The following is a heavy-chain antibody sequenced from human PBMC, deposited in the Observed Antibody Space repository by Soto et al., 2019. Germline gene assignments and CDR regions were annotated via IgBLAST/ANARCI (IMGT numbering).Heavy chain of an antibody. J-gene: IGHJ5*02. D-gene: IGHD6-19*01. CDR1: GASFDNTNYY. CDR2: IYYGGIT. Sequence: PSETLSLTCTVSGASFDNTNYYWIWIRQPPGKGLEWIGYIYYGGITFYNPSLKSRLSMSRDTSKNQFSLRLTSVTAADTAVYYCARDPSHSSGWFDPWGQGTLVTVSS. CDR3: ARDPSHSSGWFDP. V-gene: IGHV4-30-4*01.